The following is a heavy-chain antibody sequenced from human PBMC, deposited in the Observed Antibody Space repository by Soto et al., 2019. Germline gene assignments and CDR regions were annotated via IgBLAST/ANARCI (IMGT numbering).Heavy chain of an antibody. Sequence: PGGSLRLACAASGFTFSSYGMHWVRQAPGKGLEWVAVIWYDGSNKYYADSVKGRFTISRDNSKNTLYLQMNSLRAEDTAVYYRARDPYDCNDPGKWGQGTLVTVSS. CDR2: IWYDGSNK. CDR1: GFTFSSYG. J-gene: IGHJ4*02. CDR3: ARDPYDCNDPGK. V-gene: IGHV3-33*01. D-gene: IGHD1-1*01.